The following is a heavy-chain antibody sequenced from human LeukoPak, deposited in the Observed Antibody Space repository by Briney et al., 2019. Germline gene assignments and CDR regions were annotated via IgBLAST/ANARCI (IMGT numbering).Heavy chain of an antibody. D-gene: IGHD3-10*01. Sequence: SQTLSLTCTVSGDSISSGDYYWSWIRQPAGKGLEWIGRISSSGSTNYNPSLKSRVTISVDTSKNQFSLKLSSVTAADTAVYYCARHFRRRSSYYYGSGSYLGWFDPWGQGTLVTVSS. CDR2: ISSSGST. CDR1: GDSISSGDYY. V-gene: IGHV4-61*02. CDR3: ARHFRRRSSYYYGSGSYLGWFDP. J-gene: IGHJ5*02.